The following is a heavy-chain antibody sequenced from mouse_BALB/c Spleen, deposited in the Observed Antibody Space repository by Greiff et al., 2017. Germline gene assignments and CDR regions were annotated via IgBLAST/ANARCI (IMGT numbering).Heavy chain of an antibody. CDR3: ARGGFTTANYFDY. D-gene: IGHD1-2*01. Sequence: EVQGVESGGGLVQPGGSRKLSCAASGFTFSSFGMHWVRQAPEKGLEWVAYISSGSSTIYYADTVKGRFTISRDNPKNTLFLQMTSLRSEDTAMYYCARGGFTTANYFDYWGQGTTLTVSS. CDR2: ISSGSSTI. CDR1: GFTFSSFG. J-gene: IGHJ2*01. V-gene: IGHV5-17*02.